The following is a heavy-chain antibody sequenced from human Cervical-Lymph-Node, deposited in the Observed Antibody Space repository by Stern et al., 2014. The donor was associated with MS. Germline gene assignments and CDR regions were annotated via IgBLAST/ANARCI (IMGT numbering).Heavy chain of an antibody. J-gene: IGHJ4*02. V-gene: IGHV4-4*02. CDR2: VHHSGRT. CDR3: ARSKDSSSWYGYFDY. CDR1: GDSMSNNNW. Sequence: QVQLVQSGPGLVRPSRTLSLTCSVSGDSMSNNNWWSWVRQAPGNGLEWIGEVHHSGRTNHNPSLGSRPTISIDTSKKVLSLRMDSVTAADTAVYYCARSKDSSSWYGYFDYWGQGTLVTVSS. D-gene: IGHD6-13*01.